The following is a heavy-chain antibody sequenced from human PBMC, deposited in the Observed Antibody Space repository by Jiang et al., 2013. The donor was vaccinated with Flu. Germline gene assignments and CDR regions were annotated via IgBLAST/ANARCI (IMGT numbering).Heavy chain of an antibody. J-gene: IGHJ4*02. CDR3: ARTQPERWLRTYYFDY. Sequence: GSGLVKPSETLSLTCTVSGGSISSYYWSWIRQPPGKGLEWIGYIYYSGSTNYNPSLKSRVTISVDTSKNQFSLKLSSVTAADTAVYYCARTQPERWLRTYYFDYWGQGTLVTVSS. CDR2: IYYSGST. D-gene: IGHD5-24*01. CDR1: GGSISSYY. V-gene: IGHV4-59*01.